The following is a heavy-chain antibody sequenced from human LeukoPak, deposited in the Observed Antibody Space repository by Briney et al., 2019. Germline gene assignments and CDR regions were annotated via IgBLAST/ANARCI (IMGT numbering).Heavy chain of an antibody. CDR1: GGSFSGYY. Sequence: MPSETLSLTCAVYGGSFSGYYWSWIRQPPGKGLEWIGEINHSGSTNYNPSLKSRVTISVDTSKNQFSLKLSSVTAADTAVYYCARDVGRWFDPWGQGTLVTVSS. D-gene: IGHD3-10*01. CDR2: INHSGST. J-gene: IGHJ5*02. CDR3: ARDVGRWFDP. V-gene: IGHV4-34*01.